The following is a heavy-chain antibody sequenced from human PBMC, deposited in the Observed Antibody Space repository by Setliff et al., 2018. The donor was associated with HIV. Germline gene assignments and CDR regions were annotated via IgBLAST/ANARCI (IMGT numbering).Heavy chain of an antibody. J-gene: IGHJ4*02. CDR2: INPNSGNP. CDR1: GYTFASHA. CDR3: ARLVDTPMVAQPLDH. V-gene: IGHV7-4-1*02. D-gene: IGHD5-18*01. Sequence: GASVKVSCKASGYTFASHAVNWVRQAPGQGLVWMGWINPNSGNPTYAEGFTGRFVFSVDTSVSTAYLQISNLTADDTAVYYCARLVDTPMVAQPLDHWGQGTLVTVSS.